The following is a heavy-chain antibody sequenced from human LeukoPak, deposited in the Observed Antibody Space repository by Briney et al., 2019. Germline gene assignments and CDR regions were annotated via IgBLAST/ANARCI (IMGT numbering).Heavy chain of an antibody. CDR1: GYTFTTSA. V-gene: IGHV1-3*01. J-gene: IGHJ4*02. Sequence: ASVKVSCTSSGYTFTTSAMHWVRQAPGQSLEWMGWINAGTGDTKYSQRFQGRVTFTRDTSASTAYMALSSLRFEDTAVYFCARDHSLGSYPDYRGQGTLVTVSS. CDR3: ARDHSLGSYPDY. D-gene: IGHD3-10*01. CDR2: INAGTGDT.